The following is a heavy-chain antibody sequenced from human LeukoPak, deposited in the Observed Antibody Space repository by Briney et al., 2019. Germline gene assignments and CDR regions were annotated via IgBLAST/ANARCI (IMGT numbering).Heavy chain of an antibody. CDR3: AKRGAGYYFDY. CDR2: ITDSGGGT. Sequence: PGGSLRLSCAASGFTFSSYAMSWVRQAPGKGLEWVSSITDSGGGTFYADSVKGRFTISRDNSKNTLFLQLNSLRAEDTAVYYCAKRGAGYYFDYWGQGTLVTVSS. D-gene: IGHD3-10*01. CDR1: GFTFSSYA. J-gene: IGHJ4*02. V-gene: IGHV3-23*01.